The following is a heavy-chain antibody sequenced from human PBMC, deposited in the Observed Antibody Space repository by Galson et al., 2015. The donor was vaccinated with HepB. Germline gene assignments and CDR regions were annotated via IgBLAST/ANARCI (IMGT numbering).Heavy chain of an antibody. D-gene: IGHD5-12*01. J-gene: IGHJ4*02. CDR3: ATSRWLRPLDY. CDR1: GYTLIELS. Sequence: SVKVSCKVFGYTLIELSMHWVRQAPGKGLEWMGGFDPEDGDTIYAQKFQGRVIMTEDTSTDTAYMELSSLRSEDTAVYYCATSRWLRPLDYWGQGTLVTVSS. CDR2: FDPEDGDT. V-gene: IGHV1-24*01.